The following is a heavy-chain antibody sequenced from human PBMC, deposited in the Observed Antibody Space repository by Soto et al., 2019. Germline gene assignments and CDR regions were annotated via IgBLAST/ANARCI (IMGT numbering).Heavy chain of an antibody. CDR1: GGSFSGYY. Sequence: PSETLSLTCAVYGGSFSGYYWSWIRQPPGKGLEWIGEINHSGSTNYNPSLKSRVTISVDTSKNQFSLKLSSVTAADTAVYYCARNCSSTSCYYYYGMDVWGQGTTVTVSS. CDR2: INHSGST. V-gene: IGHV4-34*01. D-gene: IGHD2-2*01. CDR3: ARNCSSTSCYYYYGMDV. J-gene: IGHJ6*02.